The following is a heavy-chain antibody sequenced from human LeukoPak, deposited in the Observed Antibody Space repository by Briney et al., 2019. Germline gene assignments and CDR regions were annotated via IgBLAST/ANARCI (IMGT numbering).Heavy chain of an antibody. Sequence: SETLSPTCAVYDGSLSGYYWSWIRQPPGKGLEWIGEINHSGSTDYNPSLKSRVTISVDTSKNQFSLKLSSVTAADTAVYYCARGYVETAMVSLPFDYWGQGTLVTVSS. CDR1: DGSLSGYY. CDR2: INHSGST. J-gene: IGHJ4*02. CDR3: ARGYVETAMVSLPFDY. V-gene: IGHV4-34*01. D-gene: IGHD5-18*01.